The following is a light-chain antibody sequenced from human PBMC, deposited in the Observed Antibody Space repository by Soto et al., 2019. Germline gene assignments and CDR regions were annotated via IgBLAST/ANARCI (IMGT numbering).Light chain of an antibody. CDR3: QQSYSTHPVFT. CDR1: QSISSY. Sequence: DIQMTQSPSSLSASVGDRVTITCRASQSISSYLNWYQQKPGKAPKLLIYAASSLQSGVPSRFSGSGSGTDFTLTISSLQPEDFATYYCQQSYSTHPVFTFGPGTKVDIK. CDR2: AAS. J-gene: IGKJ3*01. V-gene: IGKV1-39*01.